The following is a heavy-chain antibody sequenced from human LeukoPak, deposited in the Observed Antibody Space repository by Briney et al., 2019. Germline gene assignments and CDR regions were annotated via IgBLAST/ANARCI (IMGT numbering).Heavy chain of an antibody. D-gene: IGHD3-10*01. J-gene: IGHJ6*02. CDR2: ISGSGGST. Sequence: PGGSLRLSCAASGFTFSSYAMSWVRQAPGKGLEWVSAISGSGGSTYYADSVKGRFTISRDNSKNTLYLQMNSLRAEDTAVYYCAKSPVPNYYYYGMDVWGQGTTVTVSS. CDR3: AKSPVPNYYYYGMDV. V-gene: IGHV3-23*01. CDR1: GFTFSSYA.